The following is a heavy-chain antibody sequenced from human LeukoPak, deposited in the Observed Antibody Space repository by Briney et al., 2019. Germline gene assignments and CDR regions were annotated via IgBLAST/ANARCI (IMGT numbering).Heavy chain of an antibody. J-gene: IGHJ4*02. V-gene: IGHV4-61*02. CDR1: GRSISSGSYS. CDR2: FYTSGST. Sequence: PSETLPLTCSVPGRSISSGSYSWSWFRQPSGKGLDWLERFYTSGSTNYNPSLKSRVTISVDTSKNQFSLKLSSVTAADTAVYYCARVRPHLIVGANSYSWGQGTLVTVSS. D-gene: IGHD1-26*01. CDR3: ARVRPHLIVGANSYS.